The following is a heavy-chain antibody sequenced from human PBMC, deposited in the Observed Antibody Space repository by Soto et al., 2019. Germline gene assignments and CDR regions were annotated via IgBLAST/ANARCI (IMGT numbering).Heavy chain of an antibody. Sequence: EVQVVESGGGFIQPGGSLRLSCAASGFTVSSNYMTWVRQAPGKGLEWVSVIYSDGRTYYADSVKGRFTMSRDNSXXXXXXXXXXXXXXXXXXXXXXXXYNWFDPWGQGTLVTVSS. V-gene: IGHV3-53*01. CDR3: XXXYNWFDP. CDR2: IYSDGRT. J-gene: IGHJ5*02. CDR1: GFTVSSNY.